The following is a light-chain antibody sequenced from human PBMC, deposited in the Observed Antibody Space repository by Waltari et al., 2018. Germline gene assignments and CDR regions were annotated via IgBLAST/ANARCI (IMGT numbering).Light chain of an antibody. CDR3: CSYAGSATYV. CDR1: SADVGFYNL. Sequence: SALTQPASVSGSPGQSTTISCIGSSADVGFYNLVSWYPQHPGQPPKFFMFEVRRRPWGISDRCSGSKSGNTASLTISGLQAEDEADYCCCSYAGSATYVFGSGTRVTVL. J-gene: IGLJ1*01. CDR2: EVR. V-gene: IGLV2-23*02.